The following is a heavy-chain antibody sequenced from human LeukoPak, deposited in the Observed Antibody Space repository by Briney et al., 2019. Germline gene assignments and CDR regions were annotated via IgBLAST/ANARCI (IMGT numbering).Heavy chain of an antibody. J-gene: IGHJ5*02. CDR1: GFTVSSNY. Sequence: GGSLRLSCAASGFTVSSNYMSWVRQAPGKGLEWVSVIYSGGSTYYADSVKGRFTISRDNSKNTLYLQMNSLRAKDTAVYYCARAGRVRGFSWFDPWGQGTLVTVSS. V-gene: IGHV3-66*02. CDR2: IYSGGST. CDR3: ARAGRVRGFSWFDP. D-gene: IGHD5-18*01.